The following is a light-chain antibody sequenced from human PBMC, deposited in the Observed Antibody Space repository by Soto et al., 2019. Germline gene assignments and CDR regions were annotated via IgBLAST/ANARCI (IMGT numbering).Light chain of an antibody. Sequence: EIVLTQSPATLSLSPGERATLSCRASQSVSSYLAWYQQKPGQAPRLLIYDASNRATGIPARFSGSGSGTDFTLTISSLEPEDFAVYYCQHRAEVTFGPGTKVDIK. J-gene: IGKJ3*01. CDR1: QSVSSY. V-gene: IGKV3-11*01. CDR3: QHRAEVT. CDR2: DAS.